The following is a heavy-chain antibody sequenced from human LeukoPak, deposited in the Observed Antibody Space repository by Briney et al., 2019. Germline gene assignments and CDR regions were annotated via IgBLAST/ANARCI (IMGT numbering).Heavy chain of an antibody. D-gene: IGHD1-26*01. J-gene: IGHJ4*02. V-gene: IGHV3-53*04. CDR1: GFTFSNAW. Sequence: GGSLRLSCAASGFTFSNAWMSWVRQAPGKGLEWVSVIYSGGSTYYADSVKGRFTISRHNSKNTLYLQMNSLRAEDTAVYYCARDTRSYSGEGDYWGQGTLVTVSS. CDR2: IYSGGST. CDR3: ARDTRSYSGEGDY.